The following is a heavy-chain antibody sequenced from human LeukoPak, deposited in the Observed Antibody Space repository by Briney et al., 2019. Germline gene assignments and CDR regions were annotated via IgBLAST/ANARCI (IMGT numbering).Heavy chain of an antibody. V-gene: IGHV3-21*01. J-gene: IGHJ4*02. D-gene: IGHD5-24*01. CDR2: ISSSSSYI. CDR1: GFTFSSYS. CDR3: ARETPRRGETRDGYR. Sequence: GGSLRLSCAASGFTFSSYSMNWVRQAPGKGLEWVSSISSSSSYIYYADSVKDRFTISRDNPKNLLFLQINSLRVEDTAVYYCARETPRRGETRDGYRWGQGTVVTVSS.